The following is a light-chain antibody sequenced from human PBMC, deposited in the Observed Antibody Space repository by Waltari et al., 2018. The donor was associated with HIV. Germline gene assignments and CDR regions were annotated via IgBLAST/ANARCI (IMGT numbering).Light chain of an antibody. CDR3: AAWDDSLRGWV. Sequence: QSVLTQPPSVSGAPGQRVTISCTGSSSNLGAGYDVHWYQQHPGTAPKLLIYNEKPRPSGVPDRFSGSKSGTSASLAISGLQSEDEADYYCAAWDDSLRGWVFGRGTKLDVL. V-gene: IGLV1-40*01. CDR1: SSNLGAGYD. CDR2: NEK. J-gene: IGLJ3*02.